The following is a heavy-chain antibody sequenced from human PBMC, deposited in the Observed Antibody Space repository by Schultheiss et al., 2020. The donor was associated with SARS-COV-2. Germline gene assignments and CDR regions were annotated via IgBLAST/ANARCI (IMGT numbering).Heavy chain of an antibody. V-gene: IGHV3-15*01. CDR2: IKSKTDGGTT. CDR3: TTDWGYCSGGSCYSDYYYGMDV. CDR1: GFTFSSYW. J-gene: IGHJ6*02. Sequence: GGSLRLSCAASGFTFSSYWMHWVRQAPGKGLVWVGRIKSKTDGGTTDYAAPVKGRFTISRDDSKNTLYLQMNSLKTEDTAVYYCTTDWGYCSGGSCYSDYYYGMDVWGQGTTVTVSS. D-gene: IGHD2-15*01.